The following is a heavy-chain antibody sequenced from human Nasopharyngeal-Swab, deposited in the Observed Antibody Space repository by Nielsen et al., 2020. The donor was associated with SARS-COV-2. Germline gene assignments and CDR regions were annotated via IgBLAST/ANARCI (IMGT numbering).Heavy chain of an antibody. Sequence: GSLKISCAASGFTFSSYAMSWVRQAPGKGLEWVSAISGSGGSTYYADSVKGRFTISRDNSKNTLYLQMNSLRAEDTAVYYCAKDGGPSITMVRGVMVAHYWGQGTLVTVSS. J-gene: IGHJ4*02. D-gene: IGHD3-10*01. CDR1: GFTFSSYA. CDR2: ISGSGGST. CDR3: AKDGGPSITMVRGVMVAHY. V-gene: IGHV3-23*01.